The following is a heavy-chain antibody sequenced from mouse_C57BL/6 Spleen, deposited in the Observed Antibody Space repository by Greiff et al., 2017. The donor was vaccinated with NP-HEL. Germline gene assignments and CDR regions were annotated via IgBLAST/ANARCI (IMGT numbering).Heavy chain of an antibody. Sequence: EVQLQESGEGLVKPGGSLKLSCAASGFTFSSYAMSWVRQTPEKRLEWVAYISSGGDYIYYADTVKGRFTISSNNARNTLYLQMSRLKSEDTAMYYCTRDSGDYAMDYWGQGTSVTVSS. D-gene: IGHD3-1*01. J-gene: IGHJ4*01. CDR1: GFTFSSYA. V-gene: IGHV5-9-1*02. CDR3: TRDSGDYAMDY. CDR2: ISSGGDYI.